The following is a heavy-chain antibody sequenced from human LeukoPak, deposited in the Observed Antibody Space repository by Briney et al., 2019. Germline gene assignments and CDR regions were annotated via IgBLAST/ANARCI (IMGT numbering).Heavy chain of an antibody. D-gene: IGHD6-19*01. Sequence: SETLSLTCTVSGYPISNHNFWGWIRQPPGKGLEWVGTLYHTGSTYYNPSLKSRVTISVDTSKNQFSLKLSSVTAADTAVYYCARHEYQWLVLGAFDIWGQGTMVTVSS. CDR1: GYPISNHNF. V-gene: IGHV4-38-2*02. CDR3: ARHEYQWLVLGAFDI. J-gene: IGHJ3*02. CDR2: LYHTGST.